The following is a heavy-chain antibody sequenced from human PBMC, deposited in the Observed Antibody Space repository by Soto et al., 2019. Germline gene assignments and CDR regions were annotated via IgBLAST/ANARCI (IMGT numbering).Heavy chain of an antibody. CDR3: ARDAPLYSGYDGNYYYYYYMDV. Sequence: SETLSLTCTVSGGSISSYYWSWIRQPPGKGLEWIGYIYYSGSTNYNPSLKSRVTISVDTSKNQFSLKLSSVTAADTAVYYCARDAPLYSGYDGNYYYYYYMDVWGKGTTVTVSS. J-gene: IGHJ6*03. CDR1: GGSISSYY. CDR2: IYYSGST. V-gene: IGHV4-59*01. D-gene: IGHD5-12*01.